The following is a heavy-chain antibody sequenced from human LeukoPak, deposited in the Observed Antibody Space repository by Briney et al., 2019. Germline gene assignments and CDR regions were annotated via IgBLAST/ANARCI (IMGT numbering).Heavy chain of an antibody. Sequence: TGGSLGLSCAASGFMFGTYAMSWVRQAPGKGLEWVAAITATATTSYFADSVKGRFTISRDNSRNTLYLQMSSLRADDTAIYYCAKDRRVRGYYFLGRGGYFDYWGQGSLVTVSS. CDR3: AKDRRVRGYYFLGRGGYFDY. V-gene: IGHV3-23*01. D-gene: IGHD3-3*01. CDR1: GFMFGTYA. J-gene: IGHJ4*02. CDR2: ITATATTS.